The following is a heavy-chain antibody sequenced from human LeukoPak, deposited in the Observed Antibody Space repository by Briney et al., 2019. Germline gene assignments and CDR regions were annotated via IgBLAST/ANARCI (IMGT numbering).Heavy chain of an antibody. J-gene: IGHJ6*03. D-gene: IGHD6-13*01. Sequence: PGGSLRLSCAASGFTFSSYAMSWVRQAPGKGLEWVAFIRYDGSNKYYADSVKGRFTISRDNSKNTLYLQMNSLRAEDTAVYYCAKDLGSSSWYYMDVWGKGTTVTVSS. CDR3: AKDLGSSSWYYMDV. V-gene: IGHV3-30*02. CDR1: GFTFSSYA. CDR2: IRYDGSNK.